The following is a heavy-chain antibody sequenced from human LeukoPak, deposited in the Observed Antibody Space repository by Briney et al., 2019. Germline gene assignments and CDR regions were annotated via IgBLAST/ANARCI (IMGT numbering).Heavy chain of an antibody. CDR3: ARDLTGTTDRYYYYMDV. D-gene: IGHD1-7*01. CDR2: IYYSGST. V-gene: IGHV4-31*03. J-gene: IGHJ6*03. CDR1: GGSISSGGYH. Sequence: SETLSLTCTASGGSISSGGYHWSWIRQHPGKGLEWIGYIYYSGSTYYNPSLKSRVTISVDTSKNQFSLKLSSVTAADTAVYYCARDLTGTTDRYYYYMDVWGKGTTVAVSS.